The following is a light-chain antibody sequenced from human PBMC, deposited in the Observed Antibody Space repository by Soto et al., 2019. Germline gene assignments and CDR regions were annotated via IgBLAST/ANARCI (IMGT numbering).Light chain of an antibody. CDR1: QGISSY. CDR2: AAS. J-gene: IGKJ1*01. V-gene: IGKV1-9*01. Sequence: DIQLTQSPSFLSASVGDRVTITCRASQGISSYLAWYQQKPGKAPKLLIYAASTLQSGVPSRFSGSGSGTEFTLTIRSLQPEDFATYYCQQLNSYPQTFGQGTKVEIK. CDR3: QQLNSYPQT.